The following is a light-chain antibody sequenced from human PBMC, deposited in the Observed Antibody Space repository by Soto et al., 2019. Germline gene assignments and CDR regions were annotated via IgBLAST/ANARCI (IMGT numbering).Light chain of an antibody. CDR3: QQYGSSSIT. Sequence: EIVLTQSPATLSLSPGERATLSCRASQSVSSYLAWYQQKLGQAPRLLIYDASNRATGIPARFSGSGSGTDFTLTISRLEPEDFAVYYCQQYGSSSITFGQGTRLEI. CDR2: DAS. CDR1: QSVSSY. J-gene: IGKJ5*01. V-gene: IGKV3-11*01.